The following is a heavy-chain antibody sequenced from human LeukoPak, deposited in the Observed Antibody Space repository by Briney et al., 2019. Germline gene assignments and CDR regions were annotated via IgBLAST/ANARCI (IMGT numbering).Heavy chain of an antibody. J-gene: IGHJ4*02. CDR2: IFTTGGA. CDR1: GGSIGTYY. V-gene: IGHV4-4*07. D-gene: IGHD7-27*01. Sequence: SETLSLTCTVSGGSIGTYYWSWIRQPAGKGLEWIRRIFTTGGANYNPSLKSRVTMSLDTSKNLFSLKLSSVTAADTAVYYCVRDGPSWGLLWGQGALVTVSS. CDR3: VRDGPSWGLL.